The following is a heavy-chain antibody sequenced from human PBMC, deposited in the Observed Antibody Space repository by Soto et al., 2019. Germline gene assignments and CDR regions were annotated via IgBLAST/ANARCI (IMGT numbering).Heavy chain of an antibody. D-gene: IGHD6-19*01. CDR3: AHSVVAGLGYYFDY. V-gene: IGHV2-5*02. CDR2: IYWDDDK. J-gene: IGHJ4*02. CDR1: GFSLSSTRVA. Sequence: QITLKESGPTLVKPTQTLTLTCTFSGFSLSSTRVAVGWIRQPPGKALEWLALIYWDDDKRHSPFLTSRLTITKDTSKNHVLLTMTNRDPVDTATYYCAHSVVAGLGYYFDYWGQGTLVTVSS.